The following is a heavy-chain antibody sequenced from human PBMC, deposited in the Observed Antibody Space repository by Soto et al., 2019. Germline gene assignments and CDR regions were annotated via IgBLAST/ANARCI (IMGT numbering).Heavy chain of an antibody. J-gene: IGHJ5*02. V-gene: IGHV3-23*01. CDR3: AKMGYSSDWS. CDR1: GFTFSRYD. CDR2: VSGSGGTS. Sequence: EVQLLESGGGLVQPGGSLRLSCAASGFTFSRYDMNWVRQAPGKGLVWVSVVSGSGGTSYYADSVKGRFIISRDNSKNTLYLQMNSLRAEYTALYYCAKMGYSSDWSWGQGTLVTVSS. D-gene: IGHD6-19*01.